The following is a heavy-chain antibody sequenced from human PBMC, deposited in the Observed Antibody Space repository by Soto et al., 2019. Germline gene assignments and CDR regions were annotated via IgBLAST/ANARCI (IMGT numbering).Heavy chain of an antibody. D-gene: IGHD3-9*01. V-gene: IGHV3-53*04. CDR3: ARVPGDILTGYPKDDAFDI. CDR1: GVTVSSNY. CDR2: IYSGGST. Sequence: GGSLRLSCAASGVTVSSNYMSWVRQAPGKGLEWVSVIYSGGSTYYADSVKGRFTISRHNSKNTLYLKMNSLRAEDTAVYYCARVPGDILTGYPKDDAFDIWGQGTMVTVSS. J-gene: IGHJ3*02.